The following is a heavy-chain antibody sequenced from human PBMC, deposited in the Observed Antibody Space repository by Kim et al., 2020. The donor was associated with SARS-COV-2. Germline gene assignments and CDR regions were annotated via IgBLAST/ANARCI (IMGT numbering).Heavy chain of an antibody. J-gene: IGHJ5*02. V-gene: IGHV4-31*03. Sequence: SETLSLTCTVSGGSISSGGYYWSWIRQNPGKGLEWIGYIYYSGSTYYNPSLKSRVTISVDTSKNQFSLKLSSVTAADKAVYYCARVGDILNWFDPWGQGTLVTVSS. CDR3: ARVGDILNWFDP. D-gene: IGHD2-15*01. CDR2: IYYSGST. CDR1: GGSISSGGYY.